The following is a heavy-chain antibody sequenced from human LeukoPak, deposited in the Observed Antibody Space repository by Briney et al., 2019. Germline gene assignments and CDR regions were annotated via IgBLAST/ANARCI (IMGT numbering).Heavy chain of an antibody. CDR3: AKDFRGAGYFFDY. D-gene: IGHD3-10*01. J-gene: IGHJ4*02. CDR1: GFSYSSHA. Sequence: GGSLRLSCAASGFSYSSHAMSWVRQAPGKGLEWVSAISGSGDNTFYAGSVRGRFTISRDNSKNTLYLQMDSLRAEDTAIYYCAKDFRGAGYFFDYWGQGTLVTVSS. CDR2: ISGSGDNT. V-gene: IGHV3-23*01.